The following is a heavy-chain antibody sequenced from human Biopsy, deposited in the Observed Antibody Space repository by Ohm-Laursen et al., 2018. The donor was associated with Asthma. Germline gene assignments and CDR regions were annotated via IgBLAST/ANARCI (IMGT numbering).Heavy chain of an antibody. CDR3: ARGPNYHGSGRAPIGMDV. V-gene: IGHV4-61*01. CDR1: GGSVSTGSYY. D-gene: IGHD3-10*01. J-gene: IGHJ6*02. Sequence: SETLSLTRTVSGGSVSTGSYYWSWIRQPPGKGLEWLGYIYYTGSDNYNPSLKSRVTISVDTSKNQFSLRLNSVTAADTAVYYCARGPNYHGSGRAPIGMDVWGQGTTATVSS. CDR2: IYYTGSD.